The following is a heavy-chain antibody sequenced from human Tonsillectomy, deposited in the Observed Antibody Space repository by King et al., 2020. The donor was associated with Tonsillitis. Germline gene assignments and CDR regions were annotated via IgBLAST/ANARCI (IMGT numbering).Heavy chain of an antibody. CDR3: ATPYSSGWYAPDAFDI. D-gene: IGHD6-19*01. CDR1: GYSFNSYW. Sequence: VQLVESGAEVKKPGESLKISCTGSGYSFNSYWIGWVRQMPGKGLEWMGIIYPGDSDTRYSPSFQGQVTISADKSISTAYLQWSSLKASDTAMYYCATPYSSGWYAPDAFDIWGQGTMVTVSS. J-gene: IGHJ3*02. V-gene: IGHV5-51*01. CDR2: IYPGDSDT.